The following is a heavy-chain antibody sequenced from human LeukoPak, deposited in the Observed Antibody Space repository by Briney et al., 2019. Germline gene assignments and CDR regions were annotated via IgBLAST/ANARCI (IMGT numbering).Heavy chain of an antibody. CDR2: ISGSGGST. V-gene: IGHV3-23*01. J-gene: IGHJ4*02. D-gene: IGHD3-10*01. CDR1: GFTFSSYA. CDR3: AKDTDYYGSGSDY. Sequence: GGSLRLSCAASGFTFSSYAMSWVRQAPGKGLEWVSAISGSGGSTYYADSVKGRSTISRDNSKNTLYLQMNSLRAEDTAVYYCAKDTDYYGSGSDYWGQGTLVTVSS.